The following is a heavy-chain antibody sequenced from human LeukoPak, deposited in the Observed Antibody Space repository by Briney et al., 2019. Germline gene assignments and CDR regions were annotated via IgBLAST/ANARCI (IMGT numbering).Heavy chain of an antibody. D-gene: IGHD1-26*01. Sequence: PGGSLRLSCAASGFTFSSYSMNWVRQAPGKGREGGSAISGSGGSTYYADSVKGRFTISRDNSKTTLYLQMNSLRAEDTAVYSCAKDGRRGVGATYTRYFQHWGQGTLVTVSS. V-gene: IGHV3-23*01. CDR1: GFTFSSYS. CDR2: ISGSGGST. CDR3: AKDGRRGVGATYTRYFQH. J-gene: IGHJ1*01.